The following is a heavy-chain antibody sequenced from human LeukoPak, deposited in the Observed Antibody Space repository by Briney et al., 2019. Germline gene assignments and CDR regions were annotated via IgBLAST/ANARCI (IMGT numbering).Heavy chain of an antibody. D-gene: IGHD2-21*01. CDR2: INAGSGNT. CDR3: ARAIHFDY. Sequence: GASVKVSCKASGYTFTSYAMHWVRQAPGQRLEWMGWINAGSGNTKYSQKFQGRVTITRDTSASTAYMELSSLRSEDTAVYYCARAIHFDYWGQGTLVTVSS. CDR1: GYTFTSYA. V-gene: IGHV1-3*01. J-gene: IGHJ4*02.